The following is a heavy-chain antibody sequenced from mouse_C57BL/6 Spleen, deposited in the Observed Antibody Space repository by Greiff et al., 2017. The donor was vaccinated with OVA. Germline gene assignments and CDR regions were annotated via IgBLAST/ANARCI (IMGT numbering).Heavy chain of an antibody. V-gene: IGHV1-61*01. Sequence: VQLQQPGAELVRPGSSVKLSCKASGYTFTSYWMDWVKQRPGQGLEWIGNIYPSDSETHYNQKFKDKATLTVDKSSSTAYMQLSSLTSEDSAVYYCARVTTVVDYAMDYWGQGTSVTVSS. CDR2: IYPSDSET. CDR3: ARVTTVVDYAMDY. CDR1: GYTFTSYW. J-gene: IGHJ4*01. D-gene: IGHD1-1*01.